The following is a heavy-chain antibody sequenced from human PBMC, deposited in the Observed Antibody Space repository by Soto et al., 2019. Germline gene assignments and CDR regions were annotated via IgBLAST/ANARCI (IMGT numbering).Heavy chain of an antibody. CDR3: AKDSKTITGTPRFDY. D-gene: IGHD1-20*01. J-gene: IGHJ4*02. Sequence: AGGSLRLSCAASGFTFSSYAMSWVRQAPGKGLEWVSAISGSGGSTYYADSVKGRFTISRDNSKNTLYLQMNSLRAEDTAVYYCAKDSKTITGTPRFDYWGQGTLVTVSS. V-gene: IGHV3-23*01. CDR2: ISGSGGST. CDR1: GFTFSSYA.